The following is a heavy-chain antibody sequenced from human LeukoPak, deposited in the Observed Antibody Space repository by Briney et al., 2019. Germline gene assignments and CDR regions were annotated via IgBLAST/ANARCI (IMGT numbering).Heavy chain of an antibody. CDR2: IIPVFGTA. V-gene: IGHV1-69*05. J-gene: IGHJ5*02. Sequence: SVKVSCKASGGTFSSYAISWVRRAPGQGLEWMGGIIPVFGTANYAQKFQGRVTITTDESTSTAYMELSSLRSEDTAVYYCARDPTYYYDSSGYRYGFDPWGQGTLVTVSS. CDR3: ARDPTYYYDSSGYRYGFDP. CDR1: GGTFSSYA. D-gene: IGHD3-22*01.